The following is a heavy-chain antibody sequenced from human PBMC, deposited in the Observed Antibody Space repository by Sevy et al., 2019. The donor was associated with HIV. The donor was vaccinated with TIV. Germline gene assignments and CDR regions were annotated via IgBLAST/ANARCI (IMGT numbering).Heavy chain of an antibody. V-gene: IGHV3-23*01. D-gene: IGHD3-10*02. CDR1: GLTFSSHA. J-gene: IGHJ4*02. Sequence: GGSLRLSCAASGLTFSSHAMSWVRQAPGKGLEWVSTFSFGCGKINYADSVKGRFTISRDNSKNTLYLQMHSLRAEDTAVYYCAREGCSKPHDYWGQGTLVTVSS. CDR2: FSFGCGKI. CDR3: AREGCSKPHDY.